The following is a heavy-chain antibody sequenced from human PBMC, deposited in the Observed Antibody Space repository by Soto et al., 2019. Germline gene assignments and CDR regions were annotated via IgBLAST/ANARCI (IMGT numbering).Heavy chain of an antibody. CDR1: GFTFGSYG. Sequence: PGGSLRLSCAASGFTFGSYGMHWVRQAPGKGLEWVALISYDGSERHYGDSMKGRVTISRQNSKTTVHLQMSSLTPEDTAIYFCARVHRSYGMDVWGQGTTVTVSS. J-gene: IGHJ6*02. V-gene: IGHV3-30*03. D-gene: IGHD3-16*01. CDR3: ARVHRSYGMDV. CDR2: ISYDGSER.